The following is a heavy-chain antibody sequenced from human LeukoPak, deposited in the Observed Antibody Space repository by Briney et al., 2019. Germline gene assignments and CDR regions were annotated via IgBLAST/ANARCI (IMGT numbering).Heavy chain of an antibody. J-gene: IGHJ4*02. CDR2: ISLTGLT. CDR1: GGSISNTNW. D-gene: IGHD2-8*01. V-gene: IGHV4-4*02. Sequence: SGTLSLTCGVSGGSISNTNWWSWVRPPPGQGLEWIGEISLTGLTHYNPSLESRVTVSLDKSKNQLSLNLTSVTAADTAVYYCSRENGAFSPFGYWGQGTLVAVLS. CDR3: SRENGAFSPFGY.